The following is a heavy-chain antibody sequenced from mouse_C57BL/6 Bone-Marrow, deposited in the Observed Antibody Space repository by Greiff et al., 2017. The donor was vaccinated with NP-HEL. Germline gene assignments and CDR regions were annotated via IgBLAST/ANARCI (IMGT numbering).Heavy chain of an antibody. CDR1: GYTFTSYG. J-gene: IGHJ3*01. Sequence: LVESGAELARPGASVKLSCKASGYTFTSYGISWVKQRTGQGLEWIGEIYPRSGNTYYNEKFKGKATLTADKSSSTAYMELRSLTSEDSAVYFCAREDYSPWFAYWGQGTLVTVSA. D-gene: IGHD2-12*01. CDR3: AREDYSPWFAY. V-gene: IGHV1-81*01. CDR2: IYPRSGNT.